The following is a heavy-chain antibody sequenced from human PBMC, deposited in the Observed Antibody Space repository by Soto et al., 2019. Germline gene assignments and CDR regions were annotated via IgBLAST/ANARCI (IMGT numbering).Heavy chain of an antibody. CDR1: GYTFTSYG. CDR3: ARGYYGSGSYAKDYYYYGMDV. D-gene: IGHD3-10*01. Sequence: ASVKVSWKASGYTFTSYGISWVRQAPGQGLEWMGWISAYNGNTNYAQKLQGRVTMTTDTSTSTAYMELRSLRSDDTAVYYCARGYYGSGSYAKDYYYYGMDVWGQGTTVTVSS. J-gene: IGHJ6*02. V-gene: IGHV1-18*01. CDR2: ISAYNGNT.